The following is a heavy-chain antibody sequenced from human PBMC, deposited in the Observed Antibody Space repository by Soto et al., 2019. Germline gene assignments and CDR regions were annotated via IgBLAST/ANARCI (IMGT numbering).Heavy chain of an antibody. V-gene: IGHV3-23*01. CDR2: ISGSGGST. CDR1: VFTFSSYA. CDR3: AKGTTVVAAISFDP. D-gene: IGHD2-15*01. Sequence: PWGSLRLSCAASVFTFSSYAMSWFLQAPGKGLEWVSAISGSGGSTYYADSVKGRFTISRDNSKNTLYLQMNSLRAEDTAVYYCAKGTTVVAAISFDPWGQGNLVTVSS. J-gene: IGHJ5*02.